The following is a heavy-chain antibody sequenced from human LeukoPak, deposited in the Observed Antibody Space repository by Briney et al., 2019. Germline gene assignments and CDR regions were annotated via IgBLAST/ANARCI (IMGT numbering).Heavy chain of an antibody. CDR1: GGSISSYY. V-gene: IGHV4-4*07. CDR3: GRDSFNWFDP. D-gene: IGHD3-16*01. CDR2: IYNSGST. Sequence: SETLSLTCTVAGGSISSYYWSWIRQPAGKGLEWIGRIYNSGSTNYNPSLKSRVTISVDTSKNQFSLKLSSVTAADTAAYYCGRDSFNWFDPWGQGTLVTVSS. J-gene: IGHJ5*02.